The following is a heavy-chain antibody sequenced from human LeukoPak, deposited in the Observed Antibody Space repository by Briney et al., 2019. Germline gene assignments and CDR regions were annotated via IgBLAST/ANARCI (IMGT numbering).Heavy chain of an antibody. CDR3: AKDLRDYDSSGYPGG. J-gene: IGHJ4*02. Sequence: GGSLRLSCAASGFTFSTYPMYWVRQAPGRGPEYVSGINNNGDRTYYAKSVKGRFTISRDNSKNTLYLQVGSLRAEDTAVYYCAKDLRDYDSSGYPGGWGQGTLVTVSS. D-gene: IGHD3-22*01. V-gene: IGHV3-64*01. CDR2: INNNGDRT. CDR1: GFTFSTYP.